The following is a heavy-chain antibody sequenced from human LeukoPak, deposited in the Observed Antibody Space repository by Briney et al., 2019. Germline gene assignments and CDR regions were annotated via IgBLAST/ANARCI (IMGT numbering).Heavy chain of an antibody. CDR3: ARGVSAVAGSFDY. Sequence: PGGSLRLSCAASGFTFSSYSMNWVRQAPGKGLEWVSSISSSSSYIYYADSVKGRFTISRDNAKNSLYLQMNSLRAEDTAVYYCARGVSAVAGSFDYWGQGTLVTVSS. D-gene: IGHD6-19*01. CDR1: GFTFSSYS. J-gene: IGHJ4*02. CDR2: ISSSSSYI. V-gene: IGHV3-21*01.